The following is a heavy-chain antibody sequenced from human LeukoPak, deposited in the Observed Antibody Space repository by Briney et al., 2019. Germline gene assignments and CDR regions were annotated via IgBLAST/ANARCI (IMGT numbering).Heavy chain of an antibody. CDR3: ARGLDYGGNSAFDY. CDR1: GVSISSGGYS. D-gene: IGHD4-23*01. J-gene: IGHJ4*02. V-gene: IGHV4-30-2*01. CDR2: IYHSGST. Sequence: PSETLSLTCAVSGVSISSGGYSWSWIRQPPGKGLEWIGYIYHSGSTYYNPSLKSRVTISVDRSKNQFSLKLSSVTAADTAVYYCARGLDYGGNSAFDYWGQGTLVTVSS.